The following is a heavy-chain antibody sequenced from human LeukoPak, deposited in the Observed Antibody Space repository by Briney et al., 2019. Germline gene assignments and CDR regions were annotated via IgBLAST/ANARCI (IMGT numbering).Heavy chain of an antibody. CDR1: GITFSGYS. CDR3: ARYVVYGSGKYYFDY. D-gene: IGHD3-10*01. CDR2: MTTSGNTI. Sequence: GGSLRLSCVVSGITFSGYSMIWVRQAPGKGLEWLSFMTTSGNTIFYAESVKDRFTISRDNAKKSLYLQMDSLRDEDTAVYYCARYVVYGSGKYYFDYWGQGTLVTVSS. J-gene: IGHJ4*02. V-gene: IGHV3-48*02.